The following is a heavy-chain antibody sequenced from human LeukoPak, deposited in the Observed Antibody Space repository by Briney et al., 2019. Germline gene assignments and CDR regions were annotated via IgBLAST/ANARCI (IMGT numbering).Heavy chain of an antibody. J-gene: IGHJ4*02. Sequence: ASVTVSCKASGYTFINYGITWVRQAPGQGLEWMGWISGYNDNTNYAQNLQGRFTMSADTSTNTTYMELRGLRFDDTAVYYCARGGVSSAYVDYWGQGTLVSVSS. CDR1: GYTFINYG. CDR2: ISGYNDNT. V-gene: IGHV1-18*04. D-gene: IGHD3-22*01. CDR3: ARGGVSSAYVDY.